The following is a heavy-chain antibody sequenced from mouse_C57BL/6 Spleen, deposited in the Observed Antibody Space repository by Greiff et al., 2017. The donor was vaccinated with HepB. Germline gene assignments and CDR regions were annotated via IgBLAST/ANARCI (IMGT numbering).Heavy chain of an antibody. Sequence: QVQLQQSGAELVRPGTSVKVSCKASGYAFTNYLIEWVKQRPGQGLEWIGVINPGSGGTNYNEKFKGKATLTADKSSSTAYMQLSSLTSEDSAVYFCARMEDYEEAMDYWGQGTSVTVFS. V-gene: IGHV1-54*01. CDR3: ARMEDYEEAMDY. CDR2: INPGSGGT. D-gene: IGHD2-4*01. CDR1: GYAFTNYL. J-gene: IGHJ4*01.